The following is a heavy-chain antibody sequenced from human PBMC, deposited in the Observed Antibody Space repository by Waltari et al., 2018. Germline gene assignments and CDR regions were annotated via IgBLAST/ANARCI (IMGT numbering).Heavy chain of an antibody. V-gene: IGHV3-48*03. CDR2: ISSSGSTI. J-gene: IGHJ6*02. CDR1: GFTFSRYW. D-gene: IGHD4-4*01. CDR3: ARDSNGTVYSGMDV. Sequence: EEQLVESGGGLIQPGESLRVSCAVSGFTFSRYWMNWVRQGPGKGLEWVSYISSSGSTIYYADSVKGRFTISRDNAKNSLYLQMNSLRAEDTAVYYCARDSNGTVYSGMDVWGQGTTVTVSS.